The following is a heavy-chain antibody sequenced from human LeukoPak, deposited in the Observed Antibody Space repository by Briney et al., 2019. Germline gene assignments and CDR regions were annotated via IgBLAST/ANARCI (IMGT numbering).Heavy chain of an antibody. D-gene: IGHD3-16*02. J-gene: IGHJ4*02. Sequence: SETLSLTCAVYGGSFSGYYWSWIRQPPGKGLEWIGEINHSGSTNYNPSLKSRVTISVDTSKNQFSLKLSSVTAADTAVYYCARAEIKLYNQRRYYFDYWGQGTLVTVSS. CDR2: INHSGST. CDR1: GGSFSGYY. V-gene: IGHV4-34*01. CDR3: ARAEIKLYNQRRYYFDY.